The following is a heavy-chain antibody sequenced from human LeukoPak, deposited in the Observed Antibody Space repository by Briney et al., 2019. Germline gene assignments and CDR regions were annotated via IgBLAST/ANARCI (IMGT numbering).Heavy chain of an antibody. CDR2: FGWNSGSI. J-gene: IGHJ3*02. Sequence: PGRSLRLSCAASGFTFDDYAMHWVRQAPGKGLGGSSGFGWNSGSIGYADSVKGRFTISRDNAKNSLYLQMNSLRAEDTALYYCAKATYYYDSSGYGAFDIWGQGTMVTVSS. V-gene: IGHV3-9*01. CDR1: GFTFDDYA. CDR3: AKATYYYDSSGYGAFDI. D-gene: IGHD3-22*01.